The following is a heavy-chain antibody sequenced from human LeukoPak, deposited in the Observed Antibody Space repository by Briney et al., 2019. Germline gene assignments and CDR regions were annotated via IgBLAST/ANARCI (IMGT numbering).Heavy chain of an antibody. CDR3: AKIPSLQLWLIYYFDY. CDR2: ISGSGGST. D-gene: IGHD5-18*01. V-gene: IGHV3-23*01. CDR1: GFTFSSYA. Sequence: GGSLRLSCAASGFTFSSYAMSWVRQAPGKGLEWVSAISGSGGSTYYADSVKGRFTISRDNSKNTLCLQMNSLRAEDTAVYYCAKIPSLQLWLIYYFDYWGQGTLVTVSS. J-gene: IGHJ4*02.